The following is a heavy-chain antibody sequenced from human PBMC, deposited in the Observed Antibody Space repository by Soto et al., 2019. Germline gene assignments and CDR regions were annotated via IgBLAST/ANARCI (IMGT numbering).Heavy chain of an antibody. Sequence: SLTCTVSGGSVSSGSYYWSWIRQPPGKGLEWIGYIYYSGSTNYNPSLKSRVTISVDTSKNQFSLKLSSVTAADTAVYYCARDRDGYISYWGQGPLVTVSS. CDR2: IYYSGST. CDR3: ARDRDGYISY. CDR1: GGSVSSGSYY. D-gene: IGHD5-12*01. J-gene: IGHJ4*02. V-gene: IGHV4-61*01.